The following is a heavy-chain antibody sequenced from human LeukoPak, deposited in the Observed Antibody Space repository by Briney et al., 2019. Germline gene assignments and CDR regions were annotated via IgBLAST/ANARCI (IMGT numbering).Heavy chain of an antibody. CDR2: IYYTGSV. Sequence: SETLSLTCTVSGGSISSFYWSWIRQPPGKGLEWIGYIYYTGSVNYNPSLKSRVTISVDMSKIQFSLQLSSVTAADTAVYYCARSSRDGYKPRAFDVWGQGTVVTVSS. CDR3: ARSSRDGYKPRAFDV. CDR1: GGSISSFY. J-gene: IGHJ3*01. D-gene: IGHD5-24*01. V-gene: IGHV4-59*01.